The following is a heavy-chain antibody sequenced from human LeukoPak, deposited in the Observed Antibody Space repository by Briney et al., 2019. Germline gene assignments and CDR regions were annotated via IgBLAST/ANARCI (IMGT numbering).Heavy chain of an antibody. CDR2: ISAYNGNT. J-gene: IGHJ5*02. Sequence: ASVKVSCKASGYTFTSYGISWVRQAPGQGLEWMGWISAYNGNTNYAQKLQGRVTMTTDTSTSTAYMELRSLRSDDTAVYYCATEITGTTPFNNWFDPWGQGTLVTVSS. CDR1: GYTFTSYG. CDR3: ATEITGTTPFNNWFDP. D-gene: IGHD1-7*01. V-gene: IGHV1-18*01.